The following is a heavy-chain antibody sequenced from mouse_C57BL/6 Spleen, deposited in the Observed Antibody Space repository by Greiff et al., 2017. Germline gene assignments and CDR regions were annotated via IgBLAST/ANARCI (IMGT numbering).Heavy chain of an antibody. CDR1: GFTFSDYG. CDR2: ISSGSSTI. V-gene: IGHV5-17*01. D-gene: IGHD1-1*01. J-gene: IGHJ1*03. CDR3: ASATVVGDWCFDV. Sequence: EVQLVESGGGLVKPGGSLKLSCAASGFTFSDYGMHWVRQAPEKGLEWVAYISSGSSTIYYADTVKGRFTISRDNAKDTLILQMTRLRSEDTAMYYCASATVVGDWCFDVWGTGTTVTVSS.